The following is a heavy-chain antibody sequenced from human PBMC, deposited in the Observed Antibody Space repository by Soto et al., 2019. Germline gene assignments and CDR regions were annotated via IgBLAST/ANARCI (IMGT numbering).Heavy chain of an antibody. CDR2: IIPIFGTA. D-gene: IGHD5-18*01. J-gene: IGHJ3*02. V-gene: IGHV1-69*13. CDR1: GGTFSSYA. CDR3: ARDNRPGAMAFDAFDI. Sequence: SVKVSCKASGGTFSSYAISWVRQAPGQGLEWMGGIIPIFGTANYAQKFQGRVTITADESTSTAYMELSSRRSEDTAVYYCARDNRPGAMAFDAFDIWGQGTMVTVSS.